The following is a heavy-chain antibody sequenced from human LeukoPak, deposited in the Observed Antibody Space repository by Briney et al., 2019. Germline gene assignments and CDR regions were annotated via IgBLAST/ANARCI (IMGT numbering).Heavy chain of an antibody. D-gene: IGHD2-15*01. V-gene: IGHV1-8*01. J-gene: IGHJ4*02. Sequence: GASVKVSCKASGYTFTSYDINWVRQATGQGLEWMGWMNPNSGNTGYAQKFQGRVTITRNTSISTAYMELSSLRSEDTAVYYCATFGAPGGGYCSGGSCYSDNYWGQGTLVTVSS. CDR1: GYTFTSYD. CDR2: MNPNSGNT. CDR3: ATFGAPGGGYCSGGSCYSDNY.